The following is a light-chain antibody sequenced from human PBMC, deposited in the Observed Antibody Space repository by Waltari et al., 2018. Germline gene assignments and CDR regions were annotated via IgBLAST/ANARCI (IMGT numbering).Light chain of an antibody. CDR2: RLS. V-gene: IGKV1-39*01. J-gene: IGKJ2*01. CDR3: QQSYSRPPT. CDR1: ENIANY. Sequence: DIQMTQAPSSLSASLGDRVIITCRASENIANYVRWYRQKPGTAPELLIYRLSSLQSGVPSRFSGGGSGTDFTLTISRLQPEDFATYSCQQSYSRPPTFGQGTKVEIK.